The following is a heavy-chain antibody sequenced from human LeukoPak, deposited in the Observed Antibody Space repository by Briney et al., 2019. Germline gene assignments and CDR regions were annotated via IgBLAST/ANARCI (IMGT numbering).Heavy chain of an antibody. Sequence: PGRSLRLSCAASGFTFDDYTMHWVRQAPGKGLEWVSLISWDGGSTHYADSVKGRFTISKDNSKNSLYLQMNSLRTEDTALYYCAKDMMRMVRGAYFFDYWGQGTLVTVSS. J-gene: IGHJ4*02. CDR3: AKDMMRMVRGAYFFDY. D-gene: IGHD3-10*01. V-gene: IGHV3-43*01. CDR2: ISWDGGST. CDR1: GFTFDDYT.